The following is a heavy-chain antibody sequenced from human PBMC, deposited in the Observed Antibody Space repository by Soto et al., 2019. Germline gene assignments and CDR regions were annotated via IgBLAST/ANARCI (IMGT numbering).Heavy chain of an antibody. CDR2: IYYSGST. CDR3: ARDRYDYYGMDV. J-gene: IGHJ6*02. V-gene: IGHV4-59*02. Sequence: PSETLSLTCTVSGGSVSSYYWSWIRQSPGKGLEWIGYIYYSGSTKYNPSLKSRVTISVDTSKNQFSLKLSSVTAADTAVYYCARDRYDYYGMDVWGQGTTVTVSS. CDR1: GGSVSSYY.